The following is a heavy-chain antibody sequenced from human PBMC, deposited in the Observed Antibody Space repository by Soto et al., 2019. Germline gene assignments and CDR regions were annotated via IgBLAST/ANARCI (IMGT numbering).Heavy chain of an antibody. J-gene: IGHJ6*04. Sequence: PGGSLRLSCVASGFTFSNYAMSWVRQAPGKGLEWVSGVSGSGGSTYYADSVKGRFTIFRDNSENTLYLQMISLRAEDTAVYYCEKEGSSFYFYYGMDVWGKGSKVTVSS. CDR2: VSGSGGST. CDR3: EKEGSSFYFYYGMDV. V-gene: IGHV3-23*01. CDR1: GFTFSNYA. D-gene: IGHD3-10*01.